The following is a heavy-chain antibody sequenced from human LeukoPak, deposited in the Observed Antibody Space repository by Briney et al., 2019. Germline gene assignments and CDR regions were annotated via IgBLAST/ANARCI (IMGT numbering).Heavy chain of an antibody. J-gene: IGHJ4*02. V-gene: IGHV4-59*11. CDR1: GGSISSHY. CDR3: ARGCLGYCTNGVTLDY. Sequence: KSSETLSLTCTVSGGSISSHYWSWIRQPPGKGLEWIGYFSDSGSTNYNPSLKSRVTISVDTSKNQFSLKLSSVTAADTAVYYCARGCLGYCTNGVTLDYWGQGTLVTVSS. CDR2: FSDSGST. D-gene: IGHD2-8*01.